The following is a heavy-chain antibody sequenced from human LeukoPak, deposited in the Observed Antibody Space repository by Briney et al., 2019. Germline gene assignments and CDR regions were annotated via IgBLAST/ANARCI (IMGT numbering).Heavy chain of an antibody. CDR2: ISSSSSYI. V-gene: IGHV3-21*01. CDR1: GFTFSSYS. J-gene: IGHJ6*02. D-gene: IGHD6-13*01. CDR3: ARDSVAAAGNYYYYYGMDV. Sequence: PGGSLRLSCAASGFTFSSYSMNWVRQAPGKGLEWVSSISSSSSYIYYADSVKGRFTISRDNAKNSLYLQMNSLRAEDTAVYYCARDSVAAAGNYYYYYGMDVWGQGTTVTVSS.